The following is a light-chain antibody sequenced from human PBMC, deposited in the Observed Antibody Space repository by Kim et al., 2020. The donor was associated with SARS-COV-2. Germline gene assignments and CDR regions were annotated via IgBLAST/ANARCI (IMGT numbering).Light chain of an antibody. Sequence: LSLSPGERATLACRASQSVSNLAWYQWKPGQAPRVLIYGASSRATGIPDRFSGSGSGTDFTLTISRLGPEDFAVYYCQQFANSLYTFGQGTKLEI. CDR3: QQFANSLYT. CDR2: GAS. V-gene: IGKV3-20*01. J-gene: IGKJ2*01. CDR1: QSVSN.